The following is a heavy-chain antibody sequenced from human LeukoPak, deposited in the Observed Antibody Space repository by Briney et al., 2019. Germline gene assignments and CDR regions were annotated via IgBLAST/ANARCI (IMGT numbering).Heavy chain of an antibody. Sequence: PGGSLRLSCAASGFTFSSYSMNWVRQAPGKGLEWVSYFSTRRSTISYADSVKGRFAISRDNAKNSLYLQMNSLRAEDTAVYHCAKDIYGGNSAGQFDYWGQGTLVTVSS. CDR2: FSTRRSTI. CDR1: GFTFSSYS. D-gene: IGHD4-23*01. V-gene: IGHV3-48*01. J-gene: IGHJ4*02. CDR3: AKDIYGGNSAGQFDY.